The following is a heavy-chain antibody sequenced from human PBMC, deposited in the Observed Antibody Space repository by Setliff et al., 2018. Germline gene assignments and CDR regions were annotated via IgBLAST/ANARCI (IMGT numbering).Heavy chain of an antibody. Sequence: QSGGSLRLSCAASGFTFSTYRMHWVRQAPGKGLEWVAVIWDDGGNKYHADSVKGRFTISRDNSKNTLYLQMNSLRPEDTAVYYCARTCSGSGCYAGLESRGQGTPVTVSS. D-gene: IGHD2-15*01. J-gene: IGHJ4*02. V-gene: IGHV3-33*08. CDR1: GFTFSTYR. CDR2: IWDDGGNK. CDR3: ARTCSGSGCYAGLES.